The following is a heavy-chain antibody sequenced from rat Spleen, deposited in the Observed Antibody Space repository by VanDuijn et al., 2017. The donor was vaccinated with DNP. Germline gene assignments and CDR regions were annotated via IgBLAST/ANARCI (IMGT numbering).Heavy chain of an antibody. V-gene: IGHV5-17*01. Sequence: EVQLVESGGGLVQPGRSLKLSCAASGFTFSDYAMAWVRQAPKKGLEWVATISYDGSRTYYRDSVKGRFTISRDNAKSTLYLQMDSLRSEDTATYYCARHETRVYYAMDAWGQGTSVTVSS. CDR3: ARHETRVYYAMDA. D-gene: IGHD1-4*01. CDR2: ISYDGSRT. CDR1: GFTFSDYA. J-gene: IGHJ4*01.